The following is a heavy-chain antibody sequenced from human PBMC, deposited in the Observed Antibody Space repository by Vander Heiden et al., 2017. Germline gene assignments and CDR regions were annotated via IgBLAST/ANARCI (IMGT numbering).Heavy chain of an antibody. Sequence: QVQLQESGPGLVKPSETLSLTCTVPGGSISRYYWSWIRQPPGQGLEVCGLIRQPPGKGLEWIGYIYYSGSTNYNPSLKSRVTISVDTSKNQFSLKLSSVTAADTAVYYCARAPSPSSGSYSYPTQVIDSWGQGTLVTVSS. J-gene: IGHJ4*02. V-gene: IGHV4-59*01. D-gene: IGHD3-22*01. CDR1: GGSISRYY. CDR3: ARAPSPSSGSYSYPTQVIDS. CDR2: IYYSGST.